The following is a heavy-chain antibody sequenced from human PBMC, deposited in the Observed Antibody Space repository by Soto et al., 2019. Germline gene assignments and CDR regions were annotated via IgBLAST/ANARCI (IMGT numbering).Heavy chain of an antibody. Sequence: ASETLSLTCAVYGGSFSGYYWSWIRQPPGNGLEWIGEINHSGSTNYNPSLKSRVTISADRSTTTAYLQWSSLKASDSGTYYCARLRVPLPVTKMSSLHNWGRGTLVTVSS. CDR2: INHSGST. CDR3: ARLRVPLPVTKMSSLHN. V-gene: IGHV4-34*10. CDR1: GGSFSGYY. D-gene: IGHD4-17*01. J-gene: IGHJ4*01.